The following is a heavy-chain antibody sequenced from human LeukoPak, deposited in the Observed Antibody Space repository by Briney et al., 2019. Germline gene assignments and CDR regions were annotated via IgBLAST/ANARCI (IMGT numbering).Heavy chain of an antibody. CDR3: ARDVTDIVVVPAAIGSQIGYYYYGMDV. Sequence: ASVKVSCKASGYTFTSYGISWVRQAPGQGVEWIGWISAYNGNTKYAQQFQGRVTMTTDTSRSTAYMDLRSLRSDDTAVYYCARDVTDIVVVPAAIGSQIGYYYYGMDVWGQGTTVTVSS. CDR2: ISAYNGNT. J-gene: IGHJ6*02. D-gene: IGHD2-2*02. V-gene: IGHV1-18*01. CDR1: GYTFTSYG.